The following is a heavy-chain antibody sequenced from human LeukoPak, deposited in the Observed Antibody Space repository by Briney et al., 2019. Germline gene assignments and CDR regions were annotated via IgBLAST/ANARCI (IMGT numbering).Heavy chain of an antibody. D-gene: IGHD3-16*01. CDR2: INPNSGGT. Sequence: ASVKVSCKASGYTFTGYYMHWVRQAPGQGLEWMGRINPNSGGTNYAQKFQGRVTMTRDTSTSTVYMELSSLRSEDTAVYYCARGVRLSGYWGQGTLVTVSS. J-gene: IGHJ4*02. CDR1: GYTFTGYY. CDR3: ARGVRLSGY. V-gene: IGHV1-2*06.